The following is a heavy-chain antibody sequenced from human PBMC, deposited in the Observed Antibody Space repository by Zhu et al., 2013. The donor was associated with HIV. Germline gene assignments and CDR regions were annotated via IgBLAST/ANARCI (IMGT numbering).Heavy chain of an antibody. J-gene: IGHJ6*02. CDR1: GGTFSSFA. CDR2: INAGNGNT. V-gene: IGHV1-3*01. Sequence: VQLVQSGAEVRKPGSSVKVSCKTSGGTFSSFAISWVRQAPGQRLEWMGWINAGNGNTKYSQKFQGRVTITRDTSASTAYMELSSLRSEDTAVYYCAGDRSGQDDYIWGSYRALYYYGMDVWGQGTTVTVSS. CDR3: AGDRSGQDDYIWGSYRALYYYGMDV. D-gene: IGHD3-16*02.